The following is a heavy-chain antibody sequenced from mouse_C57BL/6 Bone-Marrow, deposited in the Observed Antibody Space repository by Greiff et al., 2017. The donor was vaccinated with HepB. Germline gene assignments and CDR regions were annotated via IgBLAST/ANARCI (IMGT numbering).Heavy chain of an antibody. D-gene: IGHD1-3*01. CDR2: FYPGSGSI. CDR1: GYTFTSYW. CDR3: ARHEVGDNLYAMDY. Sequence: VQLQPGAELVKPGASVKMSCKASGYTFTSYWITWVKQRPGQGLEWIGWFYPGSGSIKYNEKFKDKATLTADKSSSTVYMELSRLTSEDSAVYFCARHEVGDNLYAMDYWGQGTSVTVSS. J-gene: IGHJ4*01. V-gene: IGHV1-62-2*01.